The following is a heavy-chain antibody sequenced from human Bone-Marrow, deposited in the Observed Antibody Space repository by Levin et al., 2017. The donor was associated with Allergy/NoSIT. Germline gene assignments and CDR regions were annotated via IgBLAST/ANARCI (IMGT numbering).Heavy chain of an antibody. CDR3: ARGFDC. CDR2: INNNNGKT. J-gene: IGHJ4*02. V-gene: IGHV1-18*01. Sequence: GESLKISCKASGYTFTDYGISWVRQAPGQGLEWMGWINNNNGKTHYAQKFQGRVTMTTVTSTNTAYMELRSLRSDDTAVYYCARGFDCWGQGAPVTVSS. CDR1: GYTFTDYG.